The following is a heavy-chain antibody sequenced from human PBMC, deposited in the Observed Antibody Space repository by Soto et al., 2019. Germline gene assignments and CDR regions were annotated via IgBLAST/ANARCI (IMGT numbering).Heavy chain of an antibody. CDR1: GFTFTTYA. Sequence: EVHLWESGGGLVQPGGSLRLSCVASGFTFTTYAMTWVRQAPGKGLEWVSGISGDSDGTYYADSVKGRFTISRDNSKNTVFLRMDSLTAEDTALYYCASRRFGEYAYWGQGTLVTVSS. CDR3: ASRRFGEYAY. J-gene: IGHJ4*02. CDR2: ISGDSDGT. D-gene: IGHD3-16*01. V-gene: IGHV3-23*01.